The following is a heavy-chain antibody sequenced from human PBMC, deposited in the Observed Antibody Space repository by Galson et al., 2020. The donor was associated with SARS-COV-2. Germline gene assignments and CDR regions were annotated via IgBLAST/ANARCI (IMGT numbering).Heavy chain of an antibody. CDR2: ISFDGGNK. J-gene: IGHJ4*02. Sequence: GGSLSLSCAASGFTFSDFGMHWVRQAPGQGLEWVAVISFDGGNKYYVDSVKGRFTISRDNSKNTLYLQMNSPRPEDTAVYYCARVGTRGHSYGYFFLDYWGQGTLVTVSS. D-gene: IGHD5-18*01. CDR1: GFTFSDFG. V-gene: IGHV3-30*03. CDR3: ARVGTRGHSYGYFFLDY.